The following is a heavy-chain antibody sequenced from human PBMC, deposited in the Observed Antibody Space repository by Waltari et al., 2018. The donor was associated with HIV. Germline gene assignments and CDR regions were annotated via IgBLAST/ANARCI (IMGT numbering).Heavy chain of an antibody. CDR3: ARVFRGTVNYFDSRLGH. V-gene: IGHV1-2*02. CDR1: GYTFSDYY. J-gene: IGHJ5*02. Sequence: QVQLVQSGAEVKKPGASVKVSCKASGYTFSDYYIHWVRQAPGQGLEWMGWINPNSGGKRYAEKFQGRVTMTRDTSISTAYMELSRLRFDDTAVYYCARVFRGTVNYFDSRLGHWGQGTLVTVSS. CDR2: INPNSGGK. D-gene: IGHD3-22*01.